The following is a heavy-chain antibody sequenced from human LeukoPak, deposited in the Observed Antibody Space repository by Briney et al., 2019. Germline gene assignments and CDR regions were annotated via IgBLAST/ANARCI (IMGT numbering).Heavy chain of an antibody. CDR3: ARGGHDSGGYYRYYFDY. V-gene: IGHV7-4-1*02. J-gene: IGHJ4*02. CDR1: GYSFSSNA. D-gene: IGHD3-22*01. CDR2: INTNTGNP. Sequence: ASVKVSCKTSGYSFSSNAMNWVRQAPGQGLEWMGWINTNTGNPTYAQGFTGRFVFSLDTSVSTAYMVISSLEAEDTAVYYCARGGHDSGGYYRYYFDYWGQGTPVTVS.